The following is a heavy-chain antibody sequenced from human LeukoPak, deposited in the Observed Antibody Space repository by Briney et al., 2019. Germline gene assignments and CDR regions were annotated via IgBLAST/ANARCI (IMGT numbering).Heavy chain of an antibody. D-gene: IGHD6-19*01. V-gene: IGHV1-24*01. CDR1: GYTLTELS. Sequence: EASVKVSCKVSGYTLTELSMHWVRQAPGKGLEWMGGFDPEDGETIYAQKFQGRVTMTRDTSTSTVYMELSSLRSEDTAVYYCAREKVSSGCDYWGQGTLVTVSS. CDR3: AREKVSSGCDY. J-gene: IGHJ4*02. CDR2: FDPEDGET.